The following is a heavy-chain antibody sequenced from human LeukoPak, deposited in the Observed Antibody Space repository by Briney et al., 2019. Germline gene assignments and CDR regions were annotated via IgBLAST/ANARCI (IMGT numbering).Heavy chain of an antibody. J-gene: IGHJ4*02. CDR3: ARDSKNGSGSYYN. Sequence: ASVKVSCKASGYTFTGYYMHWVRQAPGQGLEWMGWINPNSGGTNYAQKFQGRVTMTRDTSISTAYMELSRLRSDDTAVYYCARDSKNGSGSYYNWGQGTLDTVSS. CDR1: GYTFTGYY. V-gene: IGHV1-2*02. D-gene: IGHD3-10*01. CDR2: INPNSGGT.